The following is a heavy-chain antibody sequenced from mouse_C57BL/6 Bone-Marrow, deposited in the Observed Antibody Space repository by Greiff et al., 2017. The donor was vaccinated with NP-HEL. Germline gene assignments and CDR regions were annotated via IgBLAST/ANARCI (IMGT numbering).Heavy chain of an antibody. Sequence: VKLQESGSELRSPGSSVKLSCKDFDSEVFPIAYMSWVRQKPGHGFEWIGGILPSIGRTIYGEKFEDKATLDADTLSNTAYLELNSLTSEDSAIYYCARGGWYYAMDYWGQGTSVTVSS. V-gene: IGHV15-2*01. CDR1: DSEVFPIAY. J-gene: IGHJ4*01. CDR2: ILPSIGRT. CDR3: ARGGWYYAMDY. D-gene: IGHD2-3*01.